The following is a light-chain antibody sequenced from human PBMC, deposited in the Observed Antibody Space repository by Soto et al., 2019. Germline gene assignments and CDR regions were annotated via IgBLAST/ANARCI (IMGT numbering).Light chain of an antibody. CDR3: VSYTSSTTYV. CDR1: NTDVGGYNY. J-gene: IGLJ1*01. CDR2: EVR. Sequence: QSVLTQPASVSGSPGQSITVSCTGTNTDVGGYNYVSWYQHRPGKAPRLMIYEVRNRLSGVSNRFSGSKSGNTASLTISGLQSEDEADYYCVSYTSSTTYVFGTGTKVTVL. V-gene: IGLV2-14*01.